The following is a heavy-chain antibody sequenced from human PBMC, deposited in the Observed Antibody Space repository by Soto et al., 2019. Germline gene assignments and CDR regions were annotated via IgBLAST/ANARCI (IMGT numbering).Heavy chain of an antibody. CDR1: GFTFSVSA. V-gene: IGHV3-21*02. CDR3: ARGGGSLNY. J-gene: IGHJ4*02. CDR2: INGGITSV. Sequence: DVQLVESGGGLVKPGGSLRLSCEASGFTFSVSAMNWVRQAPGKGLEWVSSINGGITSVHYADSVKGRFTISRDNANNSLSLQLNNLRVEDTAVYYCARGGGSLNYWGQGTLVSVSS. D-gene: IGHD2-15*01.